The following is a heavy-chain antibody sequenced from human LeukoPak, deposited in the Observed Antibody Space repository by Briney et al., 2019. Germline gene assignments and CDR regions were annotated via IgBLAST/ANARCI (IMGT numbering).Heavy chain of an antibody. D-gene: IGHD2-2*01. CDR1: GYTFTSYG. V-gene: IGHV1-18*01. J-gene: IGHJ6*02. CDR2: ISAYNGNT. Sequence: ASVKVSCKASGYTFTSYGISGVRQAPGQGLEWMGWISAYNGNTNYAQELQGRVTMTTDTSTSTAYMELRSLRSDDTAVYYCARDIVVVPAAMAYYYYGMDVWGQGTTVTVSS. CDR3: ARDIVVVPAAMAYYYYGMDV.